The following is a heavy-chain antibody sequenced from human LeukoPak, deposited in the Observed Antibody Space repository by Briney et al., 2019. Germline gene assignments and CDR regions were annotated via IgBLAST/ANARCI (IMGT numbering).Heavy chain of an antibody. CDR3: GSRSGYDILTGPIDY. CDR1: GFTFSTYA. Sequence: PGRSLRLSCAASGFTFSTYAMHWVRQAPGKGLEWVAVISYDGSNKYYADSVKGRFTIFRDNSKNTLFLQMNSLRAEDTAVYFCGSRSGYDILTGPIDYWGQGTLVTVSS. D-gene: IGHD3-9*01. V-gene: IGHV3-30-3*01. CDR2: ISYDGSNK. J-gene: IGHJ4*02.